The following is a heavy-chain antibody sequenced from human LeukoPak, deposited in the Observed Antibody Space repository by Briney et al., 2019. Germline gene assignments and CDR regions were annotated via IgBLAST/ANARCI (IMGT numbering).Heavy chain of an antibody. Sequence: SETLSLTCTVSGGSISSYYWSWIRQPPGKGLEWIGEINHSGSTNHNPSLKSRVTISVDTSKNQFSLKLSSVTAADTAVYYCARSTWYYSDYWGQGTLVTVSS. D-gene: IGHD6-13*01. V-gene: IGHV4-34*01. CDR1: GGSISSYY. CDR3: ARSTWYYSDY. CDR2: INHSGST. J-gene: IGHJ4*02.